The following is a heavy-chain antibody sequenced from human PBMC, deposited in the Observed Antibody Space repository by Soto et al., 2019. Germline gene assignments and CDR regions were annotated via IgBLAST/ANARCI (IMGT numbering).Heavy chain of an antibody. J-gene: IGHJ6*02. CDR3: VHSRCGGDCLQSYSSHYYYAMDI. CDR2: IYWDGDK. CDR1: GFSLSTGGMG. D-gene: IGHD2-21*02. Sequence: QITLKESGPTLVKPTQTLTLTCTFSGFSLSTGGMGVGWIRQPPGKALEWLALIYWDGDKRYSPSMRSRLTIAKDTSKKQVVLTMTNMDPVDTARYYCVHSRCGGDCLQSYSSHYYYAMDIWGQGTAVTVSS. V-gene: IGHV2-5*02.